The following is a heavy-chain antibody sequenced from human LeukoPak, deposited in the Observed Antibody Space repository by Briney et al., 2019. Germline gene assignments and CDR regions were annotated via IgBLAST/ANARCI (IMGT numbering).Heavy chain of an antibody. CDR1: GYSISSGYY. J-gene: IGHJ4*02. V-gene: IGHV4-38-2*02. D-gene: IGHD6-13*01. CDR3: ARDILATSIAAPYY. CDR2: IFYSGRT. Sequence: ASETLSLTCTVSGYSISSGYYWGWIRQPPGKGLEWIGSIFYSGRTYYNPSLKSRVTMSVDTSKNQFSLILSSVNAADTAVYYCARDILATSIAAPYYWGQGTLVTVSS.